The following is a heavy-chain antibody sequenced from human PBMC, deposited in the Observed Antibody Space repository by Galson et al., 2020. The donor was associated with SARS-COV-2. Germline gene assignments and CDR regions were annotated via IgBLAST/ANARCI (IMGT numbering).Heavy chain of an antibody. CDR3: AKDLSLWDH. CDR1: QFTFSNYA. J-gene: IGHJ4*02. Sequence: GSLRLSCAASQFTFSNYAMSWLRQAPGKGLEWVSSVSRGGDSSYYADSVAGRFTISRDNSKNTLYLHMNNLRADDTAIYYCAKDLSLWDHWGQGTLVTVSS. V-gene: IGHV3-23*01. CDR2: VSRGGDSS.